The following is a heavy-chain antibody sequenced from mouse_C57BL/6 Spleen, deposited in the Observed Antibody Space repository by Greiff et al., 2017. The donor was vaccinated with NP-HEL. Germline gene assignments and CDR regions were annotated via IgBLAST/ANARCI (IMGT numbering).Heavy chain of an antibody. CDR3: ARHGDSSY. D-gene: IGHD1-2*01. V-gene: IGHV5-6*02. CDR2: ISSGGSYT. Sequence: DVKLVESGGDLVKPGGSLKLSCAASGFTFSSYGMSWVRQTPDKRLEWVATISSGGSYTYYPDSVKGRFTISRDNAKNTLYLQMSSLKSEDTAMYYCARHGDSSYWGQGTTLTVSS. J-gene: IGHJ2*01. CDR1: GFTFSSYG.